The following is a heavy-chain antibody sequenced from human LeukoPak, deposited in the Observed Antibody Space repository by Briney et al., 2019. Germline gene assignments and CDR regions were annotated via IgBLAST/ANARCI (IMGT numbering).Heavy chain of an antibody. CDR3: ARDLSGVTGYTYGRGIDY. Sequence: PGGSLRLSCAASGFTFGDYGLSWVRQAPGKGLEWVANIKQDGSEKYYVDSVKGRFTISRDNAKKSLYLQMNSLRAEDTAVYYCARDLSGVTGYTYGRGIDYWGQGTLVTVSS. CDR1: GFTFGDYG. J-gene: IGHJ4*02. D-gene: IGHD5-18*01. V-gene: IGHV3-7*01. CDR2: IKQDGSEK.